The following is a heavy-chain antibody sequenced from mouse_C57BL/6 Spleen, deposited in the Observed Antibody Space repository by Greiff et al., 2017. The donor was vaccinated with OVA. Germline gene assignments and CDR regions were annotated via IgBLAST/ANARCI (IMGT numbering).Heavy chain of an antibody. CDR3: ARVDYGSSRYAMDY. J-gene: IGHJ4*01. V-gene: IGHV3-6*01. D-gene: IGHD1-1*01. CDR2: ISYDGSN. CDR1: GYSITSGYY. Sequence: EVQLQESGPGLVKPSQSLSLTCSVTGYSITSGYYWNWIRQFPGNKLEWMGYISYDGSNNYNPSLKNRISITRDTSKNQFFLKLNSVTTEDTATYYCARVDYGSSRYAMDYWGQGTSVTVSS.